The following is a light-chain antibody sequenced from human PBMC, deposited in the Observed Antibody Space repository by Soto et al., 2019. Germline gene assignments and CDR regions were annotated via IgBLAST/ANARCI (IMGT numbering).Light chain of an antibody. V-gene: IGLV1-40*01. Sequence: QSVLTQPPSVSGAPGQRVTISCTGSGSNIGGSHDVHWYQQLPRTAPKLLVYGDSNRPSGVPDRFSGSKSGTSASLAITGLQAEDDANYYCQSYDSSLKGYVFGSGTKVTVL. CDR1: GSNIGGSHD. J-gene: IGLJ1*01. CDR2: GDS. CDR3: QSYDSSLKGYV.